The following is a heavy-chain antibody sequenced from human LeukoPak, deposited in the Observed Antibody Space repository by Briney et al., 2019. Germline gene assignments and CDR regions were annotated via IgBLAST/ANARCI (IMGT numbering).Heavy chain of an antibody. CDR1: GGSISSSSYY. D-gene: IGHD5-12*01. J-gene: IGHJ5*02. Sequence: SETLSLTCTVSGGSISSSSYYWGWIRQPPGKGLEWIGSIYYSGSTYYNPSLKSRVTISVDTFKNQFSLKLSSVTAADTAVYYCARHDRYSGYPNWFDPWGQGTLVTVSS. CDR3: ARHDRYSGYPNWFDP. CDR2: IYYSGST. V-gene: IGHV4-39*01.